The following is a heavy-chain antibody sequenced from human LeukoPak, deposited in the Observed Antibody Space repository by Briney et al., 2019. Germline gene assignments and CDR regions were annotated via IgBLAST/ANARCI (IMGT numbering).Heavy chain of an antibody. CDR2: FNPNSGGT. D-gene: IGHD3-10*01. CDR3: ARATAFLLWFGELMGAFDI. V-gene: IGHV1-2*02. J-gene: IGHJ3*02. Sequence: ASVKVSCKASGYTFTGYYMHWVRQAPGQGLRGWGWFNPNSGGTNYAQKFQGRVTMTRDTSISTAYMELSRLRSDDTAVYYCARATAFLLWFGELMGAFDIWGQGTMVTVSS. CDR1: GYTFTGYY.